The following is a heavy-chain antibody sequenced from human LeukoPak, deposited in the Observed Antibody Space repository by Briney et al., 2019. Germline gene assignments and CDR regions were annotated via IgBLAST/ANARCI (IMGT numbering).Heavy chain of an antibody. CDR3: ARDRFGIPLDY. J-gene: IGHJ4*02. CDR2: IKQDGSEK. D-gene: IGHD3-10*01. CDR1: GFTSSSYW. Sequence: PGGSLRLSCAASGFTSSSYWMSWVRQAPGKGLEWVANIKQDGSEKYYVDSVKGRFTISRDNAKNSLYLQMNSLRAEDTAVYYCARDRFGIPLDYWGQGTLVTVSS. V-gene: IGHV3-7*01.